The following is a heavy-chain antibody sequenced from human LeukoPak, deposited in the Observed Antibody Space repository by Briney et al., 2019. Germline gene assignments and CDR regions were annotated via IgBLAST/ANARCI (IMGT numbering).Heavy chain of an antibody. CDR2: ISTSSSYI. V-gene: IGHV3-21*04. CDR1: GFTFSSYS. J-gene: IGHJ4*02. Sequence: GGSLRLSCAASGFTFSSYSMNWVRQAPGKGLEWVSFISTSSSYIYYADSLKGRFTISGDNSKNTLFLQMNSLRAEDTAVYYCAHGAMYQLDYWGQGTLVTVSS. CDR3: AHGAMYQLDY. D-gene: IGHD2-2*01.